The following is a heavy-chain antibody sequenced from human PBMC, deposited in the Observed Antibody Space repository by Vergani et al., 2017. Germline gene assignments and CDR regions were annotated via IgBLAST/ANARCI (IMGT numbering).Heavy chain of an antibody. V-gene: IGHV3-23*01. J-gene: IGHJ4*03. CDR3: VKEKIDLGSYLFDA. D-gene: IGHD2/OR15-2a*01. CDR2: ISGPGLRT. Sequence: EVHLLESGGGLVQSGGSLRLSCAASGFTFSNSAVSWVRQAPGRGLAWVSSISGPGLRTYYADSVKGRFSISRDNSKNTVFLQMHSLRAEDTAIYYCVKEKIDLGSYLFDAWGHGILGTVP. CDR1: GFTFSNSA.